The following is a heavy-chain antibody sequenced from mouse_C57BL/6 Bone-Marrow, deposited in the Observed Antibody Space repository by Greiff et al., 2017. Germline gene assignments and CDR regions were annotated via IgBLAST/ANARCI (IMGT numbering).Heavy chain of an antibody. D-gene: IGHD1-1*02. Sequence: VKLQQPGAELVRPGTSVKLSCKASGYTFTSYWMHWVKQRPGQGLEWIGVIDPSDSYTNYNQKFKGKATLTVDTSSSTAYMQLSSLTSEDSAVYYCARSGGVDYWGQGTTLTVSS. V-gene: IGHV1-59*01. CDR3: ARSGGVDY. CDR1: GYTFTSYW. CDR2: IDPSDSYT. J-gene: IGHJ2*01.